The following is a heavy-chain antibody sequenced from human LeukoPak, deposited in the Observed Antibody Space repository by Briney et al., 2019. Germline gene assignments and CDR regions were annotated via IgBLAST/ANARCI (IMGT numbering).Heavy chain of an antibody. D-gene: IGHD2-2*02. Sequence: PSETLSLTCTVSGGSISSSSYYWGWIRQPPGKGLEWIGSIYYSGSTYYNPSLKSRVTISVDTSKNQFSLKLSSVTAADTAVYYCARGTLGYCSSTSCYSDLYYFDYWGQGTLVTVSS. CDR3: ARGTLGYCSSTSCYSDLYYFDY. CDR2: IYYSGST. V-gene: IGHV4-39*07. J-gene: IGHJ4*02. CDR1: GGSISSSSYY.